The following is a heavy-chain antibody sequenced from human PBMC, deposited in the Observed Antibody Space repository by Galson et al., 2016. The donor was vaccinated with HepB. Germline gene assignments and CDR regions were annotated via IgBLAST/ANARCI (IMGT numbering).Heavy chain of an antibody. Sequence: SLRLSCAASGFTVSTNYMSWVRQAPGKGLEWVSVIYGGGSTTYADSVKGRFTISRHNSKNTLYLQMSSLRTEDTAVYYCARPPPNVGYGMDVWGQGTTVTVSS. D-gene: IGHD3-16*01. CDR1: GFTVSTNY. CDR2: IYGGGST. J-gene: IGHJ6*02. CDR3: ARPPPNVGYGMDV. V-gene: IGHV3-53*04.